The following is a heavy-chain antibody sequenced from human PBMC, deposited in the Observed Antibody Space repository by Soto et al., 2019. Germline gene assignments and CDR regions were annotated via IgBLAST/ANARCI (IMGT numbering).Heavy chain of an antibody. V-gene: IGHV3-23*01. CDR2: ISGSGGST. D-gene: IGHD3-10*01. CDR1: GFTFNSYT. CDR3: AKAKGVITMVRGVRYYYYYGMDV. Sequence: GGSLRLSCAASGFTFNSYTMAWVRQAPGKGLEWISAISGSGGSTYYADSVKGRFTISRDNSKNTLYLQMNSLRAEDTAVYYCAKAKGVITMVRGVRYYYYYGMDVWGQGTTVTVSS. J-gene: IGHJ6*02.